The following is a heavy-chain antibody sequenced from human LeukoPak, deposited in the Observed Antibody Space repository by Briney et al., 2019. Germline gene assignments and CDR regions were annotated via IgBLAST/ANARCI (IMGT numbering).Heavy chain of an antibody. CDR3: ARSAYCGGYCYPDY. D-gene: IGHD2-21*02. CDR1: GYTFTSYG. Sequence: GASVKVSCKASGYTFTSYGISWVRQAPGQGLEWMGWISAYNGDTNYAQKLQGRVTMTTDTSTSTAYMELRSLRSDDTAVYYCARSAYCGGYCYPDYWGQGTLVTVSS. J-gene: IGHJ4*02. CDR2: ISAYNGDT. V-gene: IGHV1-18*01.